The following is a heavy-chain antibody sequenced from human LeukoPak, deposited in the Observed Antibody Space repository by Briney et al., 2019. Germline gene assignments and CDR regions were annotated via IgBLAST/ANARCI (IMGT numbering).Heavy chain of an antibody. CDR1: GGSISTSSYY. CDR2: IYYSGNT. V-gene: IGHV4-39*01. CDR3: ARSSWFAEFSFDY. Sequence: SETLSLTCTVSGGSISTSSYYWGWIRQPPGGGLEWIASIYYSGNTYYNPSLKSRVTISVDTSKNQFSLKLSSVTAADTAVYYCARSSWFAEFSFDYWGQGTLVTVSS. J-gene: IGHJ4*02. D-gene: IGHD3-10*01.